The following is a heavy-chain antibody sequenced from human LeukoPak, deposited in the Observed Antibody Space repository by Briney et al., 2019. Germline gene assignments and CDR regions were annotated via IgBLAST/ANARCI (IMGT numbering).Heavy chain of an antibody. J-gene: IGHJ6*02. D-gene: IGHD1-26*01. CDR1: GYTFTSYG. CDR3: AREEVGATSLWYYYYGMDV. V-gene: IGHV1-18*01. CDR2: ISAYNGNT. Sequence: ASVKVSCKAPGYTFTSYGISWVRQAPGQGLEWMGWISAYNGNTNYAQKLQGRVTMTTDTSTSTAYMELRSLRSDDTAVYYCAREEVGATSLWYYYYGMDVWGQGTTVTVSS.